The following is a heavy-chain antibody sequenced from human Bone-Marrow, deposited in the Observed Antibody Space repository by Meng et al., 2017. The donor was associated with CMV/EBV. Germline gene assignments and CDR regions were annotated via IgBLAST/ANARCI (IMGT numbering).Heavy chain of an antibody. CDR1: GYTFTSYG. V-gene: IGHV1-18*01. Sequence: ASVKVSCKASGYTFTSYGISWVRQAPGQGLEWMGWISAYNGNTNYAQKFQGRVTMTRDTSTSTVYMELSSLRSEDTAVYYWAREIHPAYYYYGMDVWGQGTTVTVSS. J-gene: IGHJ6*02. CDR3: AREIHPAYYYYGMDV. CDR2: ISAYNGNT.